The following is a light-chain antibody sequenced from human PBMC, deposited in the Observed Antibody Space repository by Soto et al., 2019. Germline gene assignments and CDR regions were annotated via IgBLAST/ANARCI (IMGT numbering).Light chain of an antibody. Sequence: QSVLTQPGSVSGSPGQSITISCSGTRSDIGSYDHVAWYQQFLGKSPKLIIYAVSDRPSGVSDRFSGSKSGFSASLTISGLQTEDEADYYCISYTDGQTYLFGTGTKVTVL. CDR2: AVS. CDR3: ISYTDGQTYL. V-gene: IGLV2-14*03. CDR1: RSDIGSYDH. J-gene: IGLJ1*01.